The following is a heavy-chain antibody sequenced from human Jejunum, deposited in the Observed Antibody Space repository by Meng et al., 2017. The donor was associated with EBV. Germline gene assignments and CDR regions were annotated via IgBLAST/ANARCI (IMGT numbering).Heavy chain of an antibody. CDR2: LNPNNGAT. J-gene: IGHJ4*02. CDR1: GYTFIDYH. CDR3: VGEIVAPYSFDQ. D-gene: IGHD5-12*01. Sequence: QVQLVQSGAEVKKPGASVKLSCKTSGYTFIDYHVHWVRQAPGQGLEWMGILNPNNGATSYAQRIRGRVTMTRDTSTNTVYMELSSLRSEDTALYYCVGEIVAPYSFDQWGQGTLVTVSS. V-gene: IGHV1-46*01.